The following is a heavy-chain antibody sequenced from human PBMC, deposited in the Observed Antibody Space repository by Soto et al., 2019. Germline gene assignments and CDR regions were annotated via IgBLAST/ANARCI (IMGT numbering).Heavy chain of an antibody. J-gene: IGHJ5*02. Sequence: EVQLAESGGGLIQPGGSLRLSCAASGFTVSSHYMSWVRQGPGKGLEWVSVIYRGGGTFYADSVKGRFTISRDNSKNTVFLQMNSLRAEDTAVYYCARGSQYDFWSGYYRGWFDPWGQGTLVTVSS. CDR1: GFTVSSHY. V-gene: IGHV3-53*01. D-gene: IGHD3-3*01. CDR3: ARGSQYDFWSGYYRGWFDP. CDR2: IYRGGGT.